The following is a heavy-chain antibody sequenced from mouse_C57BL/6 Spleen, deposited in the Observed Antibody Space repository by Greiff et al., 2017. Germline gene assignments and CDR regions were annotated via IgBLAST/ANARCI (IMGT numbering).Heavy chain of an antibody. CDR1: GFTFSDAW. J-gene: IGHJ1*03. Sequence: EVQRVESGGGLVQPGGSMKLSCAASGFTFSDAWMDWVRQSPEKGLEWVAEIRNKANNHATYYAESVKGRFTISSDDSKRSVYLQNNSLRAEDTCIYYWTRGHYGSSYGYFDVWGTGTTVTVSS. CDR2: IRNKANNHAT. D-gene: IGHD1-1*01. V-gene: IGHV6-6*01. CDR3: TRGHYGSSYGYFDV.